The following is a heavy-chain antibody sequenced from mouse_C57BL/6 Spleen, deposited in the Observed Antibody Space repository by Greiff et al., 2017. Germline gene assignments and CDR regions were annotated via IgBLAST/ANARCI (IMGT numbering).Heavy chain of an antibody. CDR1: GYTFTDYN. Sequence: EVQLQQSGPELVKPGASVKIPCKASGYTFTDYNMDWVKQSHGKSLEWIGDINPNNGGTIYNQKFKGKATLTVDKSSSTAYMELRSLTSEDTAVYYCAREGLITTVVARGYFDVWGTGTTVTVSS. CDR3: AREGLITTVVARGYFDV. J-gene: IGHJ1*03. CDR2: INPNNGGT. V-gene: IGHV1-18*01. D-gene: IGHD1-1*01.